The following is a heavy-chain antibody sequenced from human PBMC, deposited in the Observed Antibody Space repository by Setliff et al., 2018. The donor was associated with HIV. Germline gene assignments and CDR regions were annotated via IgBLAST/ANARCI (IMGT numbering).Heavy chain of an antibody. CDR3: ARDAPTVYANGWFDP. V-gene: IGHV4-30-2*01. D-gene: IGHD2-8*01. Sequence: SETLSLTCAVSGGSMRSSGYSWTWIRQAPGKGLEWVGYIYYNGNAYYNPSLKSRVTISVDTSKNQFSLKLSSVTAADTAVYYCARDAPTVYANGWFDPWGQGTLVTVSS. CDR1: GGSMRSSGYS. J-gene: IGHJ5*02. CDR2: IYYNGNA.